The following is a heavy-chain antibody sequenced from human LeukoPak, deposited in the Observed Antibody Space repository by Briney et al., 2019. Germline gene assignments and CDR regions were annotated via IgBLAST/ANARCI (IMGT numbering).Heavy chain of an antibody. CDR2: IHPNSGGT. D-gene: IGHD2/OR15-2a*01. Sequence: GASVTVSCKTSVYTFTDYYMHWLRQAPGQGLEWMGWIHPNSGGTNYAQNFRGRVTMTRDTSISTAYMELSGITSADTAISYCATSTECLHCTSTSCFSFCSWGQGTMVTVSS. CDR3: ATSTECLHCTSTSCFSFCS. CDR1: VYTFTDYY. J-gene: IGHJ3*01. V-gene: IGHV1-2*02.